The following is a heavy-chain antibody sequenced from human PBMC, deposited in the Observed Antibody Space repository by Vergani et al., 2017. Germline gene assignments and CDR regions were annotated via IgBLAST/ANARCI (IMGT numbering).Heavy chain of an antibody. D-gene: IGHD2-2*01. CDR2: ISSSGSTI. CDR3: ARDVLVVVPAAIPNYYYYMDV. Sequence: QVQLVESGGGLVKPGGSLRLSCAASGFTFSDYYMSWIRQAPGKGLEWVSYISSSGSTIYYADSVKGRFTISRDNAKNSLHLQMNSLRAEDTAVYYCARDVLVVVPAAIPNYYYYMDVWGKGTTVTVSS. J-gene: IGHJ6*03. CDR1: GFTFSDYY. V-gene: IGHV3-11*01.